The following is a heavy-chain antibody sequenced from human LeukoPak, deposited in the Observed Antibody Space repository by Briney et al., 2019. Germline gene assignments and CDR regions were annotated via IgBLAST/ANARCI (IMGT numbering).Heavy chain of an antibody. Sequence: ASETLSLTCTVSGGSISSSSYYWGWIRQPPGKGLEWIGSIYYSGSTYYNPSLKSRVTISVDTSKNQFSLKLSSVTAADTAVYYCARERAYDSSGYYSVYWGQGTLVTVSS. J-gene: IGHJ4*02. V-gene: IGHV4-39*07. CDR1: GGSISSSSYY. CDR3: ARERAYDSSGYYSVY. CDR2: IYYSGST. D-gene: IGHD3-22*01.